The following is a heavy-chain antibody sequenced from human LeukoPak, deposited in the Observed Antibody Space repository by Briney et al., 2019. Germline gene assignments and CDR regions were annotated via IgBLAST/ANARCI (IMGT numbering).Heavy chain of an antibody. V-gene: IGHV4-4*02. CDR2: IYTSGSN. J-gene: IGHJ6*03. CDR1: GGSISSSNW. CDR3: AREVADYGGYYYYHYMDV. Sequence: PSGTLTLTCAVSGGSISSSNWWSWVRQPPGKGLEWIGRIYTSGSNNYNPSLKSRVTMSVDTSKNQFSLKLSSVTAADTAMYYCAREVADYGGYYYYHYMDVWGKGTTVTISS. D-gene: IGHD4-23*01.